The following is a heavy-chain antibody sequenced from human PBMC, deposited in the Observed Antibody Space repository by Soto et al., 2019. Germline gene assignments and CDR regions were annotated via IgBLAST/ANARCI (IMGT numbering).Heavy chain of an antibody. D-gene: IGHD6-13*01. J-gene: IGHJ4*02. CDR2: INSDGSST. V-gene: IGHV3-74*01. CDR1: GFTFSNSW. Sequence: EVQLVESGGGLVQPGGSLRLSCAASGFTFSNSWMHWVRQAPGKGLVWVSRINSDGSSTSYADSVKGRFTISRDNAKNTLYLQMNSRRAEDTAVYYCASGLVEYSSSWYDYWGQGTLVTVSS. CDR3: ASGLVEYSSSWYDY.